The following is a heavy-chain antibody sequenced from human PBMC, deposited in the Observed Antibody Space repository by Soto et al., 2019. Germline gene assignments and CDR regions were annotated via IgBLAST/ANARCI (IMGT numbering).Heavy chain of an antibody. Sequence: EVQLVESGGGLVKPGGSLRLSCAASGFTFNSYTMDWVRQAPGKGLEWVSSIRSSSGYIYYADSVKGRFTISRDNAKTSLYLQMNSLRSDDTAVYSCPREAPRPASVTTSTLRPYHFDYWGQGTLVTVSS. J-gene: IGHJ4*02. D-gene: IGHD4-17*01. V-gene: IGHV3-21*01. CDR3: PREAPRPASVTTSTLRPYHFDY. CDR2: IRSSSGYI. CDR1: GFTFNSYT.